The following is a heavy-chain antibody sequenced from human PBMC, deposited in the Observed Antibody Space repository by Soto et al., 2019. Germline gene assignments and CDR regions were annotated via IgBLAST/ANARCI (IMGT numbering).Heavy chain of an antibody. CDR1: GYTFTSYH. J-gene: IGHJ6*02. V-gene: IGHV1-8*01. D-gene: IGHD3-3*01. CDR3: ATAYYDFWSGYYRLLFYYYGMDA. CDR2: MNPNSGNK. Sequence: ASVKVSCKASGYTFTSYHIHWVRQATGQGLEWMGWMNPNSGNKGYAKKFQGRVTMTRNTSISTANMELSSLRSEDTAVYYCATAYYDFWSGYYRLLFYYYGMDAWGQGTTVTVSS.